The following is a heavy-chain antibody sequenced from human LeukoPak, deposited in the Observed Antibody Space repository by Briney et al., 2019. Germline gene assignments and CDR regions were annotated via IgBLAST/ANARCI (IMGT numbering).Heavy chain of an antibody. CDR1: GFTFSSYA. J-gene: IGHJ3*02. V-gene: IGHV3-30-3*01. D-gene: IGHD3-9*01. CDR2: ISYDGSNK. CDR3: ARNDILTGYPDAFDI. Sequence: PGGSLRLSCAASGFTFSSYAMHWVRQAPGKGLEWVAVISYDGSNKYYADSVKGRFTISRDNSKNTLYLQMNSLRAEDTAVYYCARNDILTGYPDAFDIWGQGTMVTVSS.